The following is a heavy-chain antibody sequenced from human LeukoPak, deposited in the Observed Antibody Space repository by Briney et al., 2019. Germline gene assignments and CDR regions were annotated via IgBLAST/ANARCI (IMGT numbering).Heavy chain of an antibody. V-gene: IGHV4-4*09. CDR3: ARHVQPKNGAFGI. J-gene: IGHJ3*02. CDR1: GGSISSYY. CDR2: IYTSGST. Sequence: SETLSLTCTVSGGSISSYYWSWIRQPPGKGLEWIGCIYTSGSTNYNPSLKSRVTISVDTSKNQFSLKLSSVTAADTAVYYCARHVQPKNGAFGIWGQGTMVTVSS.